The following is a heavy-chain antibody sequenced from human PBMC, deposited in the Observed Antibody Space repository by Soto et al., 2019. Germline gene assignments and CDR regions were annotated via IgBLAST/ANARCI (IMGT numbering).Heavy chain of an antibody. CDR1: GFTFSSYG. CDR3: AKEGPGISGAFDI. CDR2: ISYDGSNK. Sequence: QVQLVESGGGVVHPGRSLRLSCAASGFTFSSYGMHWVRQAPGKGLEWVTIISYDGSNKYYADSVKGRFTISRDNSKNTLYLQMNSLRAEDTAVYYCAKEGPGISGAFDIWGQGTMVSVSS. J-gene: IGHJ3*02. V-gene: IGHV3-30*18. D-gene: IGHD1-20*01.